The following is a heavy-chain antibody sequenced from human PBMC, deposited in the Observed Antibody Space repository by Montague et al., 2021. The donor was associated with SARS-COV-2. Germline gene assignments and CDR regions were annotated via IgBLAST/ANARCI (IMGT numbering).Heavy chain of an antibody. Sequence: SLRLSCAASGFTFSTFAMSWVRQAPGKGLEWVSLIHGGESGTYYADSMKGRFTISRDNSKNTLYLQMNSLRAEDTAVYYCVKVSPTRYYFDFWGQGTLVTVSS. CDR2: IHGGESGT. CDR3: VKVSPTRYYFDF. D-gene: IGHD5-12*01. V-gene: IGHV3-23*03. CDR1: GFTFSTFA. J-gene: IGHJ4*02.